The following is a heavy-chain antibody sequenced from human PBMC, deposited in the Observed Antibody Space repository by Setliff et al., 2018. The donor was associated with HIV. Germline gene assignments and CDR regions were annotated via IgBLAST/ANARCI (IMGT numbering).Heavy chain of an antibody. J-gene: IGHJ4*02. CDR1: GGSISSGSYY. Sequence: SETLSLTCTVSGGSISSGSYYWNWIRQPAGKGLEWIGYIYYTGSTNYNPSLKSRVTISLDTSKNQFSLNLSSVTAADTAVYYCVRGGYYDILTGYSNGFDYWGQGTLVTVSS. D-gene: IGHD3-9*01. CDR3: VRGGYYDILTGYSNGFDY. V-gene: IGHV4-61*10. CDR2: IYYTGST.